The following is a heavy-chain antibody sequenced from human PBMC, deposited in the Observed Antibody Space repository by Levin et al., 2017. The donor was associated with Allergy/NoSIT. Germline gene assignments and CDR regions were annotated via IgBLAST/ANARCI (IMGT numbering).Heavy chain of an antibody. CDR3: GRDYGSGYGTDV. J-gene: IGHJ6*02. V-gene: IGHV1-2*02. Sequence: WASVKVSCKASGYSFTGYYIHWVRQAPGQGLEWMGWINPNSGGTNYVQKFQGRVTITRDTSISTTYMELSRVRSDDTAVYYCGRDYGSGYGTDVWGQGTTVTVSS. CDR2: INPNSGGT. CDR1: GYSFTGYY. D-gene: IGHD3-10*01.